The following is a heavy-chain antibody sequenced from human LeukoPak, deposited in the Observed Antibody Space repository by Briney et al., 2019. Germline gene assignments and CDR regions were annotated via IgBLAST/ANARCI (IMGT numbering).Heavy chain of an antibody. D-gene: IGHD6-19*01. V-gene: IGHV3-66*04. Sequence: GGPLRLSCAASGFSVSNNYMTWVRQAPGKGLECVSVIYSGGSTYHADSVKGRFNISRDNSKNTLYLQMNSLRAEDTAVYYCARRGQWLVADAFDLWGQGTMVTVSS. J-gene: IGHJ3*01. CDR2: IYSGGST. CDR3: ARRGQWLVADAFDL. CDR1: GFSVSNNY.